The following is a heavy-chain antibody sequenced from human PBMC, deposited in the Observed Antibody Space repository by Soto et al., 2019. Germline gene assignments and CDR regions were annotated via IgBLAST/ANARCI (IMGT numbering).Heavy chain of an antibody. CDR1: GGSFSSYA. CDR2: IIPSFGTP. D-gene: IGHD1-26*01. Sequence: QVQLVQSGDEVKKPGSSVKVSCEATGGSFSSYAFSWVRQAPGQGLEWMGGIIPSFGTPNYAQRFQGRVTISADESTTTVYMDLSRLRSEDTAVYYCARGSSSTVGPTGWFDPWGQGTLVTVSS. CDR3: ARGSSSTVGPTGWFDP. V-gene: IGHV1-69*01. J-gene: IGHJ5*02.